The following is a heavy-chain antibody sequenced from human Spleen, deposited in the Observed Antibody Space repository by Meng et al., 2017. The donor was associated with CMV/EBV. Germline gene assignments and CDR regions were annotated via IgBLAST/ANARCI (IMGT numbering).Heavy chain of an antibody. V-gene: IGHV3-30*02. CDR1: GFTFSKYG. Sequence: GGSLRLSYAASGFTFSKYGMHWVRQAPGKGLEWLSFIYGDGNNKRYTDSVKGRFTISRDNSRNTLYLQMSSLKNEDAAVYYCVKETGLGGTRDHWGQGTLVTVSS. CDR3: VKETGLGGTRDH. CDR2: IYGDGNNK. J-gene: IGHJ4*02. D-gene: IGHD1-26*01.